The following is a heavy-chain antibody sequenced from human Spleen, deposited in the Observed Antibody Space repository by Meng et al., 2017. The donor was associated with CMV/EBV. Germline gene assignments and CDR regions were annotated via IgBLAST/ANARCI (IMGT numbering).Heavy chain of an antibody. V-gene: IGHV4-31*03. D-gene: IGHD4-17*01. CDR3: ARDFGGVTVCDH. Sequence: CTVSAGSISSRGYYWSWIRQHPGKGLEWIGYIYYTGSTYYNPSLKSRVAISVDTSKNQFSLKLRSVTAADTAVYYCARDFGGVTVCDHWGQGTLVTVSS. CDR1: AGSISSRGYY. CDR2: IYYTGST. J-gene: IGHJ4*02.